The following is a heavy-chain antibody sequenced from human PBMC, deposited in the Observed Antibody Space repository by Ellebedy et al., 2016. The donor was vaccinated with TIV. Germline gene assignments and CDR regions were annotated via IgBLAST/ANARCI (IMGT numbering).Heavy chain of an antibody. V-gene: IGHV5-51*01. D-gene: IGHD1-14*01. Sequence: WESLKISCQGSAYSFINYWIVWVRQMPGRGLEWMGIIDLSDSDTRYSPSFQGQVTISADRSVTTAYLHFNSLKPSDTAVYYCAKLGHRATPDDSWGQGTLVTVSS. CDR2: IDLSDSDT. J-gene: IGHJ4*02. CDR1: AYSFINYW. CDR3: AKLGHRATPDDS.